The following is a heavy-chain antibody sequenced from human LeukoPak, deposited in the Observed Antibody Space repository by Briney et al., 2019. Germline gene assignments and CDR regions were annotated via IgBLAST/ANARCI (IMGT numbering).Heavy chain of an antibody. J-gene: IGHJ4*02. D-gene: IGHD1-26*01. CDR3: AKEYTGTFSPFPSYFDN. CDR1: GFTFSSYE. V-gene: IGHV3-48*03. Sequence: GGSLRLSCAASGFTFSSYEMNWVRQAPGKGLEWVSYISSSGSTIYYADSVKGRFTISRDNAKNSLYLQMNSLRAEDTAVYYCAKEYTGTFSPFPSYFDNWGQGTLVTVSS. CDR2: ISSSGSTI.